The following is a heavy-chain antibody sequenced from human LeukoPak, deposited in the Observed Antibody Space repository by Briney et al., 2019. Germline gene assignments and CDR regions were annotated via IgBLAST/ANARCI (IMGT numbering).Heavy chain of an antibody. CDR3: AKDIAYGGNPEYFQH. Sequence: GGSLRLSCAASGFTVSSNYMSWVRQAPGKGLEWVSGISWNSGSIGYADSVKGRFTISRDNAKNSLYLQMNSLRAEDTALYYCAKDIAYGGNPEYFQHWGQGTLVTVSS. J-gene: IGHJ1*01. V-gene: IGHV3-9*01. D-gene: IGHD4-23*01. CDR1: GFTVSSNY. CDR2: ISWNSGSI.